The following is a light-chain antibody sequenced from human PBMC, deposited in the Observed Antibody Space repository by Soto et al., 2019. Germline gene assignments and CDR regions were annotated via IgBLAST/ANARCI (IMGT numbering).Light chain of an antibody. Sequence: IVLTQSPATLSLSPGERATLSCRASQSVSSYLAWYQQKPGQAPRLLIYDASNRATDIPARFSGSGSGTDFTLTISSLEPEDFAVYYCLQRSGWPWTFGQGTKVEIK. CDR2: DAS. J-gene: IGKJ1*01. CDR3: LQRSGWPWT. CDR1: QSVSSY. V-gene: IGKV3-11*01.